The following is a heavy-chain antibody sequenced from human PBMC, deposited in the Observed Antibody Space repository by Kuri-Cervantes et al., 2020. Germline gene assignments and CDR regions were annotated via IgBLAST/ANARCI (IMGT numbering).Heavy chain of an antibody. CDR1: GFTFSSYG. CDR3: GRGTDHGDYAGLDY. Sequence: GESLKISCAASGFTFSSYGMHWVRQAPGEGLEWVVVISHDGSSDFYADSVKGRFTISRDNSKNTLYLQMNSLRTEDTAVYYCGRGTDHGDYAGLDYWGQGTLVTVSS. D-gene: IGHD4-17*01. J-gene: IGHJ4*02. CDR2: ISHDGSSD. V-gene: IGHV3-30*03.